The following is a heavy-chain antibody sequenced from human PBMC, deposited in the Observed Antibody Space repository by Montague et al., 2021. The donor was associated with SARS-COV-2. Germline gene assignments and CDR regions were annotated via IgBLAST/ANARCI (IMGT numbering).Heavy chain of an antibody. CDR1: GGSISSSSNY. D-gene: IGHD3-3*01. J-gene: IGHJ4*02. CDR3: ARLNFHITIFGVVSSRVSGY. V-gene: IGHV4-39*01. CDR2: IYYSGST. Sequence: SETLSLTCTVSGGSISSSSNYWGWIRQPPGKGLEWIGNIYYSGSTYYNPSLKSRVTISVDTSKNQFSLKLSSVTAADTAVYYCARLNFHITIFGVVSSRVSGYWGQGTLVPVPS.